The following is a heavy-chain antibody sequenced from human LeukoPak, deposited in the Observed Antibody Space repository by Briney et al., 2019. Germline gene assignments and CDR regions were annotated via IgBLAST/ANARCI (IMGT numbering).Heavy chain of an antibody. V-gene: IGHV1-46*01. J-gene: IGHJ4*02. CDR2: INPSGGSA. D-gene: IGHD6-19*01. CDR1: GYTFTSYG. Sequence: GASVKVSCKASGYTFTSYGISWVRQAPGQGLEWMGIINPSGGSASYAQKFQGRVTMTRDMSTSTAYMELRSLRSDDTAVYYCARDLKMGYSSGRYSWGTGSSNDYWGQGTLVTVSS. CDR3: ARDLKMGYSSGRYSWGTGSSNDY.